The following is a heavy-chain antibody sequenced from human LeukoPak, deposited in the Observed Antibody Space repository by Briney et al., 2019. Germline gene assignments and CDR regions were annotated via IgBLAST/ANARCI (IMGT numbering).Heavy chain of an antibody. V-gene: IGHV3-48*03. J-gene: IGHJ6*04. Sequence: PGGPLRLSCAASGFTFSSYEMNCVRQAPGKGLEWVSYISSSGSTIYYADSVKGRFTISRDNAKNSLYLQMNSLRAEDTAVYYCAELGITMIGGVWGKGTTVTISS. CDR1: GFTFSSYE. D-gene: IGHD3-10*02. CDR3: AELGITMIGGV. CDR2: ISSSGSTI.